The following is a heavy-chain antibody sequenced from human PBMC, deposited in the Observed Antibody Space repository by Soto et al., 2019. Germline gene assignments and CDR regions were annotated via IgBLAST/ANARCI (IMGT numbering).Heavy chain of an antibody. Sequence: PGESLKISCKGSGYSFTSYWIGWVRQMPGKGLEWMGIIYPGDSDTRYSPSFQGQVTISADKSISTAYLQWSSLKASDTAMYYCARLGAARPDYYYYGMDVWGQGTTVTVSS. D-gene: IGHD6-6*01. CDR2: IYPGDSDT. V-gene: IGHV5-51*01. CDR3: ARLGAARPDYYYYGMDV. J-gene: IGHJ6*02. CDR1: GYSFTSYW.